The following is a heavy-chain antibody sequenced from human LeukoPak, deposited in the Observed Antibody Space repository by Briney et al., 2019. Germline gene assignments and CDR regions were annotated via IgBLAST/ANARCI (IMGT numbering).Heavy chain of an antibody. J-gene: IGHJ4*02. CDR3: ARDHGYVEARHFDY. V-gene: IGHV4-59*13. D-gene: IGHD5-12*01. CDR2: IYYSGST. CDR1: GGPISSYY. Sequence: SSETLSLTCTVSGGPISSYYWSWIRQPPGKGLEGIGYIYYSGSTNYNPSLKSRVTISVDTSKNQFSLKLSSVTAADTAVYYCARDHGYVEARHFDYWGQGTLVTVSS.